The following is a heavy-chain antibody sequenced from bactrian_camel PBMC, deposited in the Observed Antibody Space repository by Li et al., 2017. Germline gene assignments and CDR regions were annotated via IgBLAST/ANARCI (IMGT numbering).Heavy chain of an antibody. D-gene: IGHD3*01. V-gene: IGHV3S40*01. CDR2: INNRGGSP. CDR1: GFTFSNYA. Sequence: VQLVESGGGSVHSGGSLRLSCAASGFTFSNYAMRWVRQAPGKGLETVSAINNRGGSPYYADFVKGRFTISRDNAKKTVYLEMNSLRPEDTAVYYCAADSEPANPVLAGHFPCRTLGTQVTVS. J-gene: IGHJ4*01.